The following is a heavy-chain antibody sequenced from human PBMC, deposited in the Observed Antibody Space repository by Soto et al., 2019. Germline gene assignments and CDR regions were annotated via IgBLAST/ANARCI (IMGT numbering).Heavy chain of an antibody. CDR3: ASTQRITMVRGVKPFDY. V-gene: IGHV4-34*01. CDR1: GGSFSGYY. CDR2: INHSGST. D-gene: IGHD3-10*01. Sequence: PSETLSLTCAVYGGSFSGYYWSWIRQPPGKGLEWIGEINHSGSTNYNPSLKSRVTISVDTSKNQFSLKLSSVTAADTAVYYCASTQRITMVRGVKPFDYWGQGTLVTVSS. J-gene: IGHJ4*02.